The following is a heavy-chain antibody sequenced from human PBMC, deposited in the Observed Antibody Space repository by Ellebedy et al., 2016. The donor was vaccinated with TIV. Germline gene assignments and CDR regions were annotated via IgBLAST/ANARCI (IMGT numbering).Heavy chain of an antibody. CDR3: ARDKGDICGADCYNNGPLDS. CDR1: GYAFSRYA. V-gene: IGHV1-3*01. D-gene: IGHD2-21*02. CDR2: INAGFGIT. Sequence: AASVKVSCKASGYAFSRYAMHWVRQAPGQRLEWMGWINAGFGITQYSQKFQGRVTITSDTSASTAYLELGSLRSEDTGVYYCARDKGDICGADCYNNGPLDSWGQGTLVAVSS. J-gene: IGHJ5*01.